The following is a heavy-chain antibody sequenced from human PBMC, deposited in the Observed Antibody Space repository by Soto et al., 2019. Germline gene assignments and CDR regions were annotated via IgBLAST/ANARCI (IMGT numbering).Heavy chain of an antibody. V-gene: IGHV4-39*01. Sequence: QLLESGPGLVKPSETLSLTCTVSGGSISSSGYYWGWIRQPPGKGLEWIGSIYYSGSTYYNPSLKSRVTISVDTSKNQFSLKLSSVTAANTAVYYCARIEGSGYYYGHDYWGQGTLVTVSS. J-gene: IGHJ4*02. D-gene: IGHD3-22*01. CDR1: GGSISSSGYY. CDR2: IYYSGST. CDR3: ARIEGSGYYYGHDY.